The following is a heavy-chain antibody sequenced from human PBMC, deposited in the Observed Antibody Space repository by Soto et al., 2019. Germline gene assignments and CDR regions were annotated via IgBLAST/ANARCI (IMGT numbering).Heavy chain of an antibody. CDR1: GGSISSGDYY. J-gene: IGHJ4*02. V-gene: IGHV4-30-4*01. CDR3: ARVGPDCTNGVCYTFYFDY. Sequence: SETLSLTCTVSGGSISSGDYYWSWIRQPPGKGLEWIGYIYYSGSTYYNPSIKSRVTISVDTSKNQFSLKLSSVTAADTAVYYCARVGPDCTNGVCYTFYFDYWGQGTLVTVSS. CDR2: IYYSGST. D-gene: IGHD2-8*01.